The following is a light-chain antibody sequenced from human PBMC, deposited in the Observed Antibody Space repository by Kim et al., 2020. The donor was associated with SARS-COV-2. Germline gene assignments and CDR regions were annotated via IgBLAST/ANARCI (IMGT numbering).Light chain of an antibody. V-gene: IGLV2-14*01. CDR2: DVT. CDR1: SSDVGGYNY. J-gene: IGLJ2*01. CDR3: SSYTSSSTLV. Sequence: QSALTQPASVSGSPGQSITISCTGTSSDVGGYNYVSWYQQHPGKAPKLMIYDVTKRPSGVSNRFSGSKSGNTASLTISGLQPEDEADYYCSSYTSSSTLVFGGGTKLTVL.